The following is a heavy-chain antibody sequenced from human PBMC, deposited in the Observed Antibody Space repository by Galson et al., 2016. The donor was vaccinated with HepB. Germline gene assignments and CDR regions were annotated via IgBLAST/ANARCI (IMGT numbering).Heavy chain of an antibody. V-gene: IGHV4-4*02. J-gene: IGHJ4*02. CDR1: GGSISSNNW. Sequence: SETLSLTCAVSGGSISSNNWWHWVRQPPGKGLEWIGYIFASGNTNYNPSLKSRVAMSIDTSKKQISLTLRSVTAADTAVYYCARGGPSVTDYWGQGTLVTVSS. CDR3: ARGGPSVTDY. CDR2: IFASGNT. D-gene: IGHD4-17*01.